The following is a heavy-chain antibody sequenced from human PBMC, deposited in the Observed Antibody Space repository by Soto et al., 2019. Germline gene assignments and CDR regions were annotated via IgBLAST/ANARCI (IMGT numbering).Heavy chain of an antibody. Sequence: EVQLVESGGGLVKPGGSLRISCTASGFTFSHAWMTWVRQTPGMGLEWVGRIKSKSDGGTADYGAPVKGRFTMSRDDSRNTVFLQMTRLTTDDTAVYYCYIPFYSHSMDVWGQGTTVTVSS. CDR2: IKSKSDGGTA. J-gene: IGHJ6*02. D-gene: IGHD2-21*01. CDR3: YIPFYSHSMDV. CDR1: GFTFSHAW. V-gene: IGHV3-15*01.